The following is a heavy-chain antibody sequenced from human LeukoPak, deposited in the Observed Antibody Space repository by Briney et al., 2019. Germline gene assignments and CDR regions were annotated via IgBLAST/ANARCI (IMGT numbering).Heavy chain of an antibody. CDR2: INHSGST. Sequence: SETLSLTCAVYGGSFSGYYWSWIRQPPGKGLEWIGEINHSGSTNYNPSLKSRVTISVDTSKNQLSLKLSSVTAADTAVYYCARVHSSSWYGAFFDYWGQGTLVTVSS. CDR3: ARVHSSSWYGAFFDY. V-gene: IGHV4-34*01. J-gene: IGHJ4*02. CDR1: GGSFSGYY. D-gene: IGHD6-13*01.